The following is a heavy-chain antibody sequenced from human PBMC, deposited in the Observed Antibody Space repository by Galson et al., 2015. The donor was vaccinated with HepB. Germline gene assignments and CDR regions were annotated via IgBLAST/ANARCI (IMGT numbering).Heavy chain of an antibody. CDR3: ARDRTYYDSSGYYPGPTFDY. V-gene: IGHV6-1*01. Sequence: CAISGDSVSSNSAAWNWIRQSPSRGLEWLGRTYYRSKWYNDYAVSVKSRITINPDTSKNQFSLQLNSVTPEDTAVYYCARDRTYYDSSGYYPGPTFDYWGQGTLVTVSS. J-gene: IGHJ4*02. D-gene: IGHD3-22*01. CDR2: TYYRSKWYN. CDR1: GDSVSSNSAA.